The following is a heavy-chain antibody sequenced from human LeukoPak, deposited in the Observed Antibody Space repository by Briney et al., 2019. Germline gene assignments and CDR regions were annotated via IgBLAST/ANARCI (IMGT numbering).Heavy chain of an antibody. Sequence: GGSLRLSCAASGFTFSSYGMHWVHQAPGKGLEWVAVIWYDGNNKYYADSVKGRFTISRDNSKNTLFLQMNRLRTDDTAVYYCAKEGIAVAGTGDDYWGQGTLVTVSS. J-gene: IGHJ4*02. V-gene: IGHV3-30*02. D-gene: IGHD6-19*01. CDR3: AKEGIAVAGTGDDY. CDR1: GFTFSSYG. CDR2: IWYDGNNK.